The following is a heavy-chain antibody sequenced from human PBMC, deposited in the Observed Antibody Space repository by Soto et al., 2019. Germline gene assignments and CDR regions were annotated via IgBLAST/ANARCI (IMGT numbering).Heavy chain of an antibody. V-gene: IGHV3-15*07. J-gene: IGHJ6*02. CDR1: GFTFSNAW. CDR2: IKSKTDGGTT. Sequence: PGGSLRLSCAASGFTFSNAWMNWVRQAPGKGLEWVGRIKSKTDGGTTDYAAPVKGRFTISRDDSKNTLYLQMNSLKTEDTAVYYCTTDHAGAGTEPGYYYYYYGMDVWGQGTTVTVSS. D-gene: IGHD6-19*01. CDR3: TTDHAGAGTEPGYYYYYYGMDV.